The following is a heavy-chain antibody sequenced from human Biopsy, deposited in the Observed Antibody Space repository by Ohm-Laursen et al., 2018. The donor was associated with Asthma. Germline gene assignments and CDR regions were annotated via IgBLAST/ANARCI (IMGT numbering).Heavy chain of an antibody. CDR1: GGTFSNFA. V-gene: IGHV1-69*01. D-gene: IGHD6-19*01. J-gene: IGHJ6*02. Sequence: SSVKVSCKVPGGTFSNFAISWVRQAPGQGLEWLGGIMTVFVTTNYAQKFQGRVTITADESTSTAYMEVTSLRSEDTAIYYCARCQVGYSSGWSLLLKKIYYSGMDVWGQGTAVTVSS. CDR3: ARCQVGYSSGWSLLLKKIYYSGMDV. CDR2: IMTVFVTT.